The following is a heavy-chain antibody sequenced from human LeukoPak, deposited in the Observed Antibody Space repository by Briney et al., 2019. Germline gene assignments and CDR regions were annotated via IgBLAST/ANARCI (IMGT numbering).Heavy chain of an antibody. J-gene: IGHJ6*04. D-gene: IGHD3/OR15-3a*01. Sequence: SETLSLICTVSGGSISSYYWSWIRQPPGKGLEWIGYIYYSGSTNYNPSLKSRVTISVDTSKNQFSLKLSSVTAADTAVYYCARATDWGYYYGMDVWGKGTTVTVSS. V-gene: IGHV4-59*01. CDR2: IYYSGST. CDR3: ARATDWGYYYGMDV. CDR1: GGSISSYY.